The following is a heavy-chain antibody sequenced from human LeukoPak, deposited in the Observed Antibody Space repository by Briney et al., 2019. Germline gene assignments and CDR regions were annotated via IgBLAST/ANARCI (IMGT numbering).Heavy chain of an antibody. CDR3: ATRGIAVPSDAFDI. CDR1: GYTFTNYA. CDR2: INTNTGNP. D-gene: IGHD6-19*01. Sequence: ASVTVSCEASGYTFTNYAMNWVRQAPGQGLEWMGWINTNTGNPTYAQGFTGRFVFSLDTSVSTAYLQISSLKAEDTAVYYCATRGIAVPSDAFDIWGQGTMVTVSS. J-gene: IGHJ3*02. V-gene: IGHV7-4-1*02.